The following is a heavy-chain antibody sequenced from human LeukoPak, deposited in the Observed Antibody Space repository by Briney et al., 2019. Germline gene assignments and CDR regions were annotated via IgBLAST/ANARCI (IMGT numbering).Heavy chain of an antibody. CDR2: IWYDGSSK. D-gene: IGHD3-3*01. CDR3: ARGPPATVRFLEWFNYYYYYMDV. J-gene: IGHJ6*03. Sequence: PGRSLRLSCAASGFTFSSDGMHWVRQAPGKGLERVAVIWYDGSSKYYADSVKGRFTISRDNSKNTLYLQMNSLRAEDTAVYYCARGPPATVRFLEWFNYYYYYMDVWGKGTTVTVSS. CDR1: GFTFSSDG. V-gene: IGHV3-33*01.